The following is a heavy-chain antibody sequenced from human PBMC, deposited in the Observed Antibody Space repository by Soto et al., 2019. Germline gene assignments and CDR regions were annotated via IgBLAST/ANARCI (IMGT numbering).Heavy chain of an antibody. D-gene: IGHD6-13*01. CDR3: AKDRSSSWYDYYYYYGMDV. V-gene: IGHV3-15*01. Sequence: EVQVVESGGGLVKPGGSLRLSCAASGFTFSNAWMSWVRQAPGKGLEWVARIKSKTDGGTTDYAAPVKGRFIISRDNSKNTLYLQMNSLRAEDTAVYYCAKDRSSSWYDYYYYYGMDVWGQGTTVTVSS. J-gene: IGHJ6*02. CDR2: IKSKTDGGTT. CDR1: GFTFSNAW.